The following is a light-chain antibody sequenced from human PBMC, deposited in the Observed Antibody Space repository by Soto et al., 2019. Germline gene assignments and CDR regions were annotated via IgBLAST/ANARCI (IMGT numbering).Light chain of an antibody. J-gene: IGKJ4*01. CDR2: AAS. CDR3: QQSYSPPIT. V-gene: IGKV1-39*01. Sequence: QMTQSPASLSASVGDRVTITCRASRDISDYLNWFQHKPGRAPKLLIYAASVLHSGVPARFSGSGSESGTEYTLTISSLQPEDSATYYCQQSYSPPITFGGGIRVEIK. CDR1: RDISDY.